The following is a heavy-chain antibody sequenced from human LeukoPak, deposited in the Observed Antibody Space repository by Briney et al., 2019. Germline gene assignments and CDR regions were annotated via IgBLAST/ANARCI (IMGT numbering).Heavy chain of an antibody. CDR2: IYYSGST. V-gene: IGHV4-39*07. J-gene: IGHJ5*02. D-gene: IGHD2-21*01. CDR1: GGSISSSSYY. Sequence: SETLSLTCTVSGGSISSSSYYWGWIRQPPGKGLEWIGSIYYSGSTYYNPTLKSRVTISVDTSKNQFSLKLSSVTAADTAVYYCARDTWWWKWFDPWGQGTLVTVSS. CDR3: ARDTWWWKWFDP.